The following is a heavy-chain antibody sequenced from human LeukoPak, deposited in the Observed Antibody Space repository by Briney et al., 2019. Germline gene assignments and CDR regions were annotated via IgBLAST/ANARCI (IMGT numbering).Heavy chain of an antibody. D-gene: IGHD3-10*01. CDR1: GYSISSGYY. CDR3: ARDEGERYPGEGFDY. V-gene: IGHV4-38-2*02. J-gene: IGHJ4*02. CDR2: IYHSGST. Sequence: SETLSLTCTVSGYSISSGYYWGWIRQPPGKGLEWIGSIYHSGSTYYNPSLKSRVTISVDTSKNQFSLKLSSVTAADTAVYYCARDEGERYPGEGFDYWGQGTLVTVSS.